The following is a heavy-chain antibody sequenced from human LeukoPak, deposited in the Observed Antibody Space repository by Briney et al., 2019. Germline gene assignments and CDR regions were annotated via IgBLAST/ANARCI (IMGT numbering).Heavy chain of an antibody. CDR2: IRSKAYGETA. V-gene: IGHV3-49*04. J-gene: IGHJ4*02. CDR3: TRDRGAYNLYDY. Sequence: PGGSLRLSCAASGFTFSNYWMLWVRQAPGKGLEWVGFIRSKAYGETADYAASVKGRFTISRDDSKAIAYLQMNSLKTEDTAVYHCTRDRGAYNLYDYWGQGTLVTVSS. D-gene: IGHD1-1*01. CDR1: GFTFSNYW.